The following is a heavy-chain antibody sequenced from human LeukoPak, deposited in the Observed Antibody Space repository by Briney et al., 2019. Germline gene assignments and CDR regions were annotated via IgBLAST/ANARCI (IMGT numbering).Heavy chain of an antibody. Sequence: LPGGSLRLSCSASGFTFSSYGMHWVRQAPGKGLEWVAVIWYDGTNKYYADSVKGRFTISRDNSKNTLYLQMNSLRAEDTAVYYCTRDSYPHPAHNFDYWGQGTLVTVSS. D-gene: IGHD5-18*01. J-gene: IGHJ4*02. CDR1: GFTFSSYG. CDR3: TRDSYPHPAHNFDY. V-gene: IGHV3-33*01. CDR2: IWYDGTNK.